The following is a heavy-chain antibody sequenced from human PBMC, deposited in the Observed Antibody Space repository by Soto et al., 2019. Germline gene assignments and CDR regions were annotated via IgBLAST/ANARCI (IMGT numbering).Heavy chain of an antibody. J-gene: IGHJ5*02. D-gene: IGHD3-10*01. CDR1: GGSITTGSYY. Sequence: PSETLSLTSSVSGGSITTGSYYWGWIRQPPGKGLEWIGSVSSSGSTYYNPSLKSRVTISADTSKNQFSLRLSSVTAAETAVYYCARWWKDFGSGRYHPPGAPVDPRGQGPPVT. CDR3: ARWWKDFGSGRYHPPGAPVDP. V-gene: IGHV4-39*01. CDR2: VSSSGST.